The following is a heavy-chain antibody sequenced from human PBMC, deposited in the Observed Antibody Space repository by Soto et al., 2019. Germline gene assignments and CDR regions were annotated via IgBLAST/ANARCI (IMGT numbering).Heavy chain of an antibody. D-gene: IGHD6-19*01. V-gene: IGHV6-1*01. Sequence: SQTLSLTCAISGDSVSSNNAAWDWSRQSPSRGLEWLGRTYYRSKWYNEYALYVKSRITINPDTSKNQFSLQLNSVTPEDTAVYYCARAQWMNWFDPWGQGTLVTVSS. CDR3: ARAQWMNWFDP. J-gene: IGHJ5*02. CDR2: TYYRSKWYN. CDR1: GDSVSSNNAA.